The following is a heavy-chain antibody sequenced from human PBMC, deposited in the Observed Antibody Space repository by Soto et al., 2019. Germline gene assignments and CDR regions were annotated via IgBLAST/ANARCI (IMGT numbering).Heavy chain of an antibody. CDR3: ARDIDNRDYYYGLDV. CDR1: GFVFKNYE. V-gene: IGHV3-48*03. D-gene: IGHD1-20*01. Sequence: GGSLRLSCVASGFVFKNYEMNWVRQAPGKGLEWISYISNSGNTIYVADSMRGRFTISRDNAKNSLFLQMNSLRADDTAVYYCARDIDNRDYYYGLDVWVQVTTVTVAS. J-gene: IGHJ6*02. CDR2: ISNSGNTI.